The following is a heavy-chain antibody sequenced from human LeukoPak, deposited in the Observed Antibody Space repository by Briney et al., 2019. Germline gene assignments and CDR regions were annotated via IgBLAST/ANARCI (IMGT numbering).Heavy chain of an antibody. D-gene: IGHD3-10*01. Sequence: PGGSLRLSCAASGFTFSGSAMHWVRQASGKGLEWVGRIRSKANNYATAYAASVKGRFTISRDDSKNTAYLQMNSLKSEDTAVYYCTKQGMGIDYWGQGTLVTVSS. CDR1: GFTFSGSA. CDR3: TKQGMGIDY. V-gene: IGHV3-73*01. J-gene: IGHJ4*02. CDR2: IRSKANNYAT.